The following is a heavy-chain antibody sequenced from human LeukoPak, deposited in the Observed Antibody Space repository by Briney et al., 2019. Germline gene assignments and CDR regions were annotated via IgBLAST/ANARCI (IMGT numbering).Heavy chain of an antibody. CDR2: ISSSSSYI. J-gene: IGHJ4*02. Sequence: GGSLRLSCAASGFTFSSYSMNWVRQAPGKGLEWVSSISSSSSYIYYADSVKGRFTISRDNAKNSLYLQMNSLRAEDTAVNYCARDQRRGFDYWGQGTLVTVSS. CDR3: ARDQRRGFDY. V-gene: IGHV3-21*01. D-gene: IGHD1-1*01. CDR1: GFTFSSYS.